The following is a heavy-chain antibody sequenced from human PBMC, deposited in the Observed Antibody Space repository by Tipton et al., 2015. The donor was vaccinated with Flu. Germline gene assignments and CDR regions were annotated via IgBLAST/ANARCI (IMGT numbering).Heavy chain of an antibody. CDR3: ARIGRDDGVSYYYYYCAMVV. CDR1: GDSITSGGFY. Sequence: LRLSCTVSGDSITSGGFYWSWIRHHPGKGLEWIGHIYYSGTAYYNPSLQSRVAMSIDTSKNQFSLRLRSVTAADTAVYYCARIGRDDGVSYYYYYCAMVVWGQGTTVTVSS. V-gene: IGHV4-31*03. J-gene: IGHJ6*02. CDR2: IYYSGTA. D-gene: IGHD4-17*01.